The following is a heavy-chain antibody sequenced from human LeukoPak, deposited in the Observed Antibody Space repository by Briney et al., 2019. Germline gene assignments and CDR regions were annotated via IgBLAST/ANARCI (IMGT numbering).Heavy chain of an antibody. Sequence: GGSLRLSCAASGFTFSSYWMSWVRQAPGKGLEWVANIKQDGSEKYNVDSVKGRFTISRDNAKNSLYLQMNSLRAEDTAVYYCARVCQWLVRCFDYWGQGTLVTVSS. CDR3: ARVCQWLVRCFDY. CDR1: GFTFSSYW. D-gene: IGHD6-19*01. J-gene: IGHJ4*02. V-gene: IGHV3-7*03. CDR2: IKQDGSEK.